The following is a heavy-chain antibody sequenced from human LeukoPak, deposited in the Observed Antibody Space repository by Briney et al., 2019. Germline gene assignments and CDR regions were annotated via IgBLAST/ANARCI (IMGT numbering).Heavy chain of an antibody. V-gene: IGHV4-34*01. CDR3: ARGITFGGVIVWTWFDP. Sequence: PSETLSLTCGVYGGSLSGYYWTWIRQPPGKGLEWIGEINHSGTTNYNPSLKSRVTISVDTSKNQFSLKLNSVTAADTAVYYCARGITFGGVIVWTWFDPWGQGTLVTVSS. CDR1: GGSLSGYY. D-gene: IGHD3-16*02. J-gene: IGHJ5*02. CDR2: INHSGTT.